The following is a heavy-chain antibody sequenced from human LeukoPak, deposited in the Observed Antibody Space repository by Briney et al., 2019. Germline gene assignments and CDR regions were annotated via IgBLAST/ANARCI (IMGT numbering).Heavy chain of an antibody. Sequence: GASLKISCKGSGSSFTSYWIGWVRPLPGKGLEWMGIISPGDSDTRYSPSFQGQVTISADKSITTAYLQWSSLKASDTAMYYCARHSPEYYGSGSYYTGLDYWGQGTLVTVSS. D-gene: IGHD3-10*01. CDR2: ISPGDSDT. V-gene: IGHV5-51*01. CDR3: ARHSPEYYGSGSYYTGLDY. J-gene: IGHJ4*02. CDR1: GSSFTSYW.